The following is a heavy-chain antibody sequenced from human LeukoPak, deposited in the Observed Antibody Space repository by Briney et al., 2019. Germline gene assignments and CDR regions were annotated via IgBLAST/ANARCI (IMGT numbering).Heavy chain of an antibody. J-gene: IGHJ5*02. Sequence: PGGSLRLSCAASGFTFGSYGMHWVRQAPGKGLEWVAFTRHDGSNKYYADSVKGRFTISRDNSKNTLYLQMNSLRAEDTAVYYCAKEKDIVVVPAAQPFDPWGQGTLVTVSS. CDR2: TRHDGSNK. V-gene: IGHV3-30*02. CDR1: GFTFGSYG. D-gene: IGHD2-2*01. CDR3: AKEKDIVVVPAAQPFDP.